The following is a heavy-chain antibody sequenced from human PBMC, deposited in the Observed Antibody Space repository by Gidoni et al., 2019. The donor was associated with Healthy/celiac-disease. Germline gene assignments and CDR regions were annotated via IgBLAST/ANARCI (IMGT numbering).Heavy chain of an antibody. CDR2: IYYSGST. V-gene: IGHV4-31*03. J-gene: IGHJ4*02. CDR1: GGSISSGGYY. Sequence: QVQLQESGPGLVKPSQTLSLTCTVSGGSISSGGYYWSWIRQHPGKGLEWIGYIYYSGSTYYNPSLKSRVTISVDTSKNQFSLKLSSVTAADTAVYYCARGTNDFWSGYYTFDYWGQGTLVTVSS. CDR3: ARGTNDFWSGYYTFDY. D-gene: IGHD3-3*01.